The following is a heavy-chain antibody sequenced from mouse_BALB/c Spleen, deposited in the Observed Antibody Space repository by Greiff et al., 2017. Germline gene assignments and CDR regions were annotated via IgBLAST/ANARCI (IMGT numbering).Heavy chain of an antibody. V-gene: IGHV5-6-4*01. CDR3: TRDSYYGNSGYFDY. J-gene: IGHJ2*01. D-gene: IGHD2-10*01. CDR1: GFTFSSYT. Sequence: DVKLVESGGGLVKPGGSLKLSCAASGFTFSSYTMSWVRQTPEKRLEWVATISSGGSYTYYPDSVKGRFTISRDNAKNTLYLQMSSLKSEDTAMYYCTRDSYYGNSGYFDYWGQGTTLTVSS. CDR2: ISSGGSYT.